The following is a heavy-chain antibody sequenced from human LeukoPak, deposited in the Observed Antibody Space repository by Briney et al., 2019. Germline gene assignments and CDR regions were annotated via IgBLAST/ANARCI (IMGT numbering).Heavy chain of an antibody. J-gene: IGHJ5*01. CDR1: GASVTATNYY. Sequence: PSETLSLTCTVSGASVTATNYYAAWIRQPPGKGLEWLGTVSYNDITYYHPSLLGRVAVSRGTSKTRFSLDLTSVTTEDTAVYFCARNLRGLPSDSWGRGILVTVTS. V-gene: IGHV4-39*01. CDR2: VSYNDIT. D-gene: IGHD4-17*01. CDR3: ARNLRGLPSDS.